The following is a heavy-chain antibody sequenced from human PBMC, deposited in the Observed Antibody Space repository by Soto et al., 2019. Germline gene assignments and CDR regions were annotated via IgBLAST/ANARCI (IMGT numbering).Heavy chain of an antibody. V-gene: IGHV1-69*13. D-gene: IGHD1-26*01. CDR3: ARAIVGPTTTERLAP. Sequence: SVKVSCKASGGTFSRYAISWVRQAPGQGLEWMGGIIPIFGTANYAQKFQGRVTITADESTSTAYMELSSLRFEDTAVYYCARAIVGPTTTERLAPRGQRTLVTVSS. J-gene: IGHJ5*02. CDR1: GGTFSRYA. CDR2: IIPIFGTA.